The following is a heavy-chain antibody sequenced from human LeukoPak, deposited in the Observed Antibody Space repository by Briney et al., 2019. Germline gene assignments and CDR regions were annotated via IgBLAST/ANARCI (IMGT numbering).Heavy chain of an antibody. CDR2: MYYSGST. V-gene: IGHV4-59*08. D-gene: IGHD6-19*01. CDR1: GGSISSYY. J-gene: IGHJ4*02. Sequence: PSETLSLTCTVSGGSISSYYWSWIRQPPGKGLEWIGYMYYSGSTNYNPPLKSRVSISVDTSKTQFSLKLSSVTAADTAVYYCARRSEGSAWKFDYWGQGTLVTVSS. CDR3: ARRSEGSAWKFDY.